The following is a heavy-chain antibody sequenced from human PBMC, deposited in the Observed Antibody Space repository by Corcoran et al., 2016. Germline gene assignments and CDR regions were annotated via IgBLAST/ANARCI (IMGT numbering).Heavy chain of an antibody. Sequence: QVQLVESGGGVVQPGRSLRLSCAASGFTFSSYGMHWVRQAPGKGLEWVAVISYDGSNKYYADSVKGRFTISRDNSKNTLYPQMNSLRAEDTAVYYCAKGPGIAVAGTLQAWGQGTLVTVSS. CDR2: ISYDGSNK. V-gene: IGHV3-30*18. J-gene: IGHJ5*02. CDR3: AKGPGIAVAGTLQA. CDR1: GFTFSSYG. D-gene: IGHD6-19*01.